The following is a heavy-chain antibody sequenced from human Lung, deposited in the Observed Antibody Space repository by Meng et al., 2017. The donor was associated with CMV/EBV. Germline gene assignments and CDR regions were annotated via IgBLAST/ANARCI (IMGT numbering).Heavy chain of an antibody. CDR1: GYTFRGFY. J-gene: IGHJ4*01. V-gene: IGHV1-2*06. CDR3: AKSSDNGWSS. CDR2: VNPISDDT. Sequence: VQLVQSGAEVKRPGASVKISFQASGYTFRGFYMTWARQAPGHGLEWLGRVNPISDDTHLAQKFEGRITVTRGATINTAFMELTRLRPDDTAVYYCAKSSDNGWSSWGPGTLVTVSS. D-gene: IGHD6-19*01.